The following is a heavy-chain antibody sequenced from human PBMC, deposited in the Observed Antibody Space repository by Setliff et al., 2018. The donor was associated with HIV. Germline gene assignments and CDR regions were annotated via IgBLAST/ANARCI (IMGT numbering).Heavy chain of an antibody. D-gene: IGHD3-22*01. Sequence: SETLSLTCTVSGGSISNSRYYWSWIRQPPGKGLEWIGSIYYSGSTYYNPSLKSRVTISVDTSKNQFSLKLSSVTAADAAVYYCASRVYYYDSSGYLREEGFDPWGQGTLVTRLL. CDR1: GGSISNSRYY. CDR3: ASRVYYYDSSGYLREEGFDP. CDR2: IYYSGST. J-gene: IGHJ5*02. V-gene: IGHV4-39*01.